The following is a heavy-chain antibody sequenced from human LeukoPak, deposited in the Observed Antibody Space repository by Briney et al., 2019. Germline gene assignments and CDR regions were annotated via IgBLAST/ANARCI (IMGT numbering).Heavy chain of an antibody. CDR3: ARVGGRGSIGAHC. J-gene: IGHJ4*02. CDR2: INGDGSAT. V-gene: IGHV3-74*03. CDR1: GFTFSTYW. Sequence: GGSLRLSCAASGFTFSTYWMHWVRQAPGKGVVWVSRINGDGSATTYADFVKGGFTVSRDNAKNTLYLQMSRLRAEDRAMYFCARVGGRGSIGAHCWGQGTLVTVSS. D-gene: IGHD3-16*01.